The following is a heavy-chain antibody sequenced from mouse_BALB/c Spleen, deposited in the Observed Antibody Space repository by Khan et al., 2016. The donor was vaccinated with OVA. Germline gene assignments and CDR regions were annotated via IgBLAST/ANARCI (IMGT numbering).Heavy chain of an antibody. CDR1: GYSITSGYG. Sequence: EGKIVEWGPGLVKPSQSLSLTCTVTGYSITSGYGWNWIRQFPGNKLEWMGYISYSGSTNYNPSLKSRISITRDTSKNQFFLQLNSVTTEDTATYYCARTARIKYWGQGTTLTVSS. CDR2: ISYSGST. J-gene: IGHJ2*01. D-gene: IGHD1-2*01. V-gene: IGHV3-2*02. CDR3: ARTARIKY.